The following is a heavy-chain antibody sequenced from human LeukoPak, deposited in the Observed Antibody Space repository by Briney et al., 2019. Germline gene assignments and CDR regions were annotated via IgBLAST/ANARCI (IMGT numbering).Heavy chain of an antibody. D-gene: IGHD3-16*01. CDR3: ATYTHWVAGDV. Sequence: GGPLRLSCAASGFTFSDSWMSWVRQAPGKGLKWVANMNQDGSAKGYVDSVKGRFTISRDNARNSLYLQMSSLRPEDTAVYYCATYTHWVAGDVWGQGATVTVSS. CDR2: MNQDGSAK. J-gene: IGHJ6*02. V-gene: IGHV3-7*01. CDR1: GFTFSDSW.